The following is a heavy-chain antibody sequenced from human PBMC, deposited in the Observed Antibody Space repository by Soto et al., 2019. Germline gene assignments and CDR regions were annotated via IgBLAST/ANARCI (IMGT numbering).Heavy chain of an antibody. CDR3: VRAECPPPYCSHY. J-gene: IGHJ4*02. CDR2: STGSSGTI. Sequence: RGARRHRCASSGVTLSREHNNWGRLAPGKGVEWVSYSTGSSGTIYYADSVKGRFTISRDNAKNSVYLQMNSLGAEDTAVYYCVRAECPPPYCSHYCGPGPLVTV. CDR1: GVTLSREH. V-gene: IGHV3-48*01. D-gene: IGHD2-15*01.